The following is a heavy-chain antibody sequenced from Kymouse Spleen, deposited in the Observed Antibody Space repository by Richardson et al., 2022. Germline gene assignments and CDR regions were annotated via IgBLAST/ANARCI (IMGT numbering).Heavy chain of an antibody. V-gene: IGHV3-33*01. D-gene: IGHD3-3*01. CDR1: GFTFSSYG. CDR3: ARGGTIFGVAYFDY. J-gene: IGHJ4*02. Sequence: QVQLVESGGGVVQPGRSLRLSCAASGFTFSSYGMHWVRQAPGKGLEWVAVIWYDGSNKYYADSVKGRFTISRDNSKNTLYLQMNSLRAEDTAVYYCARGGTIFGVAYFDYWGQGTLVTVSS. CDR2: IWYDGSNK.